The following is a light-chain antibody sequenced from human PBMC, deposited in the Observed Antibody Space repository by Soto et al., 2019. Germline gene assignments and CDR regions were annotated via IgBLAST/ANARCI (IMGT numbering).Light chain of an antibody. Sequence: DIPMTQSPSTLSASVGDRVTITCRASQSVRSRLAWYQQRPGKAPQLLIYDASTLESGVPSRFSGSGSGTEFTLTSSSLQPDDSATYYCQQYKFVSWTVGQGTKVEIK. V-gene: IGKV1-5*01. CDR3: QQYKFVSWT. CDR1: QSVRSR. J-gene: IGKJ1*01. CDR2: DAS.